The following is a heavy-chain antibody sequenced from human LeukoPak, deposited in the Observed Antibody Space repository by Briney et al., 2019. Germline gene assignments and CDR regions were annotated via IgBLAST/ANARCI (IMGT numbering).Heavy chain of an antibody. Sequence: GASVKVSCKASGYIFSSYAMNWVRQAPGQGLEWMGWINTKTGNPTYAQGFTGRFVFSLDTSVSTAYLQTSSLKAEDTAVYYCARGYSYGSPSEAYYFDYWGQGTLVTVSS. V-gene: IGHV7-4-1*02. CDR3: ARGYSYGSPSEAYYFDY. J-gene: IGHJ4*02. CDR1: GYIFSSYA. CDR2: INTKTGNP. D-gene: IGHD5-18*01.